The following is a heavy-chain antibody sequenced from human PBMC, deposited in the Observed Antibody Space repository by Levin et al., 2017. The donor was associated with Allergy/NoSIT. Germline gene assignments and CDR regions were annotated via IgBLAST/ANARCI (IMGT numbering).Heavy chain of an antibody. D-gene: IGHD2-21*01. CDR1: GYTFTNYD. V-gene: IGHV1-8*01. CDR3: PTSRCGGGRCHTPDEY. Sequence: ASVKVSCTASGYTFTNYDISWVRQATGQGLDWVGWMSPNSGKTGNAQKFQGRISVARDTSVRTAYMERSDRRSEDTAVYYCPTSRCGGGRCHTPDEYRGQRTLVTVSS. CDR2: MSPNSGKT. J-gene: IGHJ4*02.